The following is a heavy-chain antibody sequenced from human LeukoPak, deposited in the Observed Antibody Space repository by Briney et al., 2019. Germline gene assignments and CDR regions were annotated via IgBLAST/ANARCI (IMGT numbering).Heavy chain of an antibody. D-gene: IGHD1-1*01. J-gene: IGHJ3*02. CDR1: GFTFSSYW. CDR3: ARDPPYTTGAAFDI. CDR2: INEDGSEK. Sequence: GGSLRLSCAASGFTFSSYWMTWVRQAPGKGPEWVADINEDGSEKHYVDSVKGRFTISRDNAKNSLYLQMNSLRAEDTAVYYCARDPPYTTGAAFDIWGQGTLVTVSS. V-gene: IGHV3-7*01.